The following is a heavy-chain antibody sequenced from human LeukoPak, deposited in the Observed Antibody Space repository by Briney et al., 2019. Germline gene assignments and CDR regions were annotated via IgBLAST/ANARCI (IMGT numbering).Heavy chain of an antibody. D-gene: IGHD2-15*01. CDR1: GGSLSGYY. V-gene: IGHV4-34*01. Sequence: SETLSLTCAVYGGSLSGYYWTWIRQPPGKGLEWIGEINHSGGTNYNPSLKSRVTILADKSKNQFSLKLTSVTAADTAVYYCARDCSGGSCYLGYNWFDPWGQGTLVTVSS. J-gene: IGHJ5*02. CDR2: INHSGGT. CDR3: ARDCSGGSCYLGYNWFDP.